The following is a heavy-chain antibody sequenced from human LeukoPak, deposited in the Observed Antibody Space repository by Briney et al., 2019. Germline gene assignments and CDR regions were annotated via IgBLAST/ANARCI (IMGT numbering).Heavy chain of an antibody. Sequence: GGSLRLSCAASGFTFSSYSMTWVRQAPGKGLEWVSFITSSSSYIYYADSVKGRFTISRDSAKNSLYLQMNSLRAEDTAVCYCARDIAAAGRYPDYWGQGTLVTVSS. CDR1: GFTFSSYS. D-gene: IGHD6-13*01. CDR2: ITSSSSYI. CDR3: ARDIAAAGRYPDY. J-gene: IGHJ4*02. V-gene: IGHV3-21*01.